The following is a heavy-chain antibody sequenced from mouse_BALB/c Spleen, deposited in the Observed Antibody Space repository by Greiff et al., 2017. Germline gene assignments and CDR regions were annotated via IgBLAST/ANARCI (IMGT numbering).Heavy chain of an antibody. CDR2: ISSGGST. CDR1: GFAFSSYA. D-gene: IGHD1-1*02. J-gene: IGHJ4*01. Sequence: EVHLVESGGGLVKPGGSLKLSCAASGFAFSSYAMSWVRQTPEKRLEWVASISSGGSTYYPDSVKGRFTISRDNARNILYLQMSSLKSEDTAMYYCARLLSWWGAMDYWGQGTSVTVSS. V-gene: IGHV5-6-5*01. CDR3: ARLLSWWGAMDY.